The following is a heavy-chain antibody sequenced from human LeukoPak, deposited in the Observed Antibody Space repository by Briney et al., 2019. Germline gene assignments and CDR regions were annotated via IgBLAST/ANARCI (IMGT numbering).Heavy chain of an antibody. CDR2: ISGSGGST. V-gene: IGHV3-23*01. CDR1: GFTFSSYA. Sequence: SGGSLRLSCAASGFTFSSYAMSWVRQAPGKGLEWVSAISGSGGSTYYADSVKGRFTISRDNSKNTLYLQMNSLRAEDTAVYYCARALDGAFDIWGQGTMVTVSS. D-gene: IGHD5-24*01. CDR3: ARALDGAFDI. J-gene: IGHJ3*02.